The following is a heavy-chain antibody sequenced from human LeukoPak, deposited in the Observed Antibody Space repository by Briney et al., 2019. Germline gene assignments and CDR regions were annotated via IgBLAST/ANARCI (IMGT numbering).Heavy chain of an antibody. CDR2: ISYDGRNK. Sequence: GRSLRLSCAASGFTFSSYAMHWVRQAPGKGLEWVAVISYDGRNKYYADSVKGRFTISRDNSKNTLYLQMNSLRAEDTAVYYCARDRSIVGAFDYWGQGTLVTVSS. CDR1: GFTFSSYA. D-gene: IGHD1-26*01. CDR3: ARDRSIVGAFDY. J-gene: IGHJ4*02. V-gene: IGHV3-30*04.